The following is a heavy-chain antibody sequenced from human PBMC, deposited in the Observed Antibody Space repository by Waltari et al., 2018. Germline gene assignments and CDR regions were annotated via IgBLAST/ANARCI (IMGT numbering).Heavy chain of an antibody. CDR2: INPSNGGT. Sequence: QVQLVQSGAEVKKPGASVKVSCKASGYTFTDYYLHWVRQAPGPGLEWMGWINPSNGGTNYAQRFQDRVTMTRDTSISTAYLELSGLRSDDTALDYCARDPGSSIFGVVIAVAFDIWGQGTMVTVSS. J-gene: IGHJ3*02. D-gene: IGHD3-3*01. CDR3: ARDPGSSIFGVVIAVAFDI. V-gene: IGHV1-2*02. CDR1: GYTFTDYY.